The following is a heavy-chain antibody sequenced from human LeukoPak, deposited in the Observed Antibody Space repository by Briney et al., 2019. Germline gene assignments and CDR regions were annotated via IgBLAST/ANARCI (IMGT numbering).Heavy chain of an antibody. D-gene: IGHD1/OR15-1a*01. V-gene: IGHV3-30-3*01. CDR1: GFTFNSYA. J-gene: IGHJ4*02. CDR2: ISYDGSNK. CDR3: AENSALEY. Sequence: GRSLRLSCAASGFTFNSYAMHWVRQAPGKGLEWVAVISYDGSNKYYADSVEGRFTISRDNSKNTLYLQMNSLRAEDTAVYYCAENSALEYWGQGTLVTVSS.